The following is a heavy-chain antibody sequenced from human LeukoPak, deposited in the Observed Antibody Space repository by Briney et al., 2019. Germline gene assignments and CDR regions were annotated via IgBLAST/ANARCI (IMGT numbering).Heavy chain of an antibody. CDR3: ARGYSSSWYGSFYYYYGMDV. CDR2: INHSGST. Sequence: SETLSLTCAVYGGSFSGYYWSWIRQPPGKGLEWIGEINHSGSTNYNPSLKSRVTISVDTFKNQFSLKLSSVTAADTAVYYCARGYSSSWYGSFYYYYGMDVWGQGTTVTVS. V-gene: IGHV4-34*01. J-gene: IGHJ6*02. CDR1: GGSFSGYY. D-gene: IGHD6-13*01.